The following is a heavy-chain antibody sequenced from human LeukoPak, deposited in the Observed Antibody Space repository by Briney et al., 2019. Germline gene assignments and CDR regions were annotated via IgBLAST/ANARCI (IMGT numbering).Heavy chain of an antibody. Sequence: SETLSLTCAVSGDSISTYDWWSWVRQPPGKGLEWIGEIHRSEITNHNPSLKRRVTMSIDKSKNQFSLILSAVTAADTAVYYCARVISSAWRQNDLWGQGTLVTVSS. CDR1: GDSISTYDW. D-gene: IGHD3-22*01. CDR3: ARVISSAWRQNDL. V-gene: IGHV4-4*02. J-gene: IGHJ5*02. CDR2: IHRSEIT.